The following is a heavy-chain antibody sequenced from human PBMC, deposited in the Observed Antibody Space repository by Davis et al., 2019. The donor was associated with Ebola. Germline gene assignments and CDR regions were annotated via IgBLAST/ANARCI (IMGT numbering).Heavy chain of an antibody. CDR3: ARDTVTVVHYYYGMDV. J-gene: IGHJ6*04. Sequence: GESLKISCAASGFTFSSYAMHWVRQAPGKGLEWVAVISYDGSNKYYADSVKGRFTISRDNSKNTLYLQMNSLRAEDTAVHYCARDTVTVVHYYYGMDVWGKGTTVTVSS. CDR2: ISYDGSNK. CDR1: GFTFSSYA. D-gene: IGHD4-17*01. V-gene: IGHV3-30-3*01.